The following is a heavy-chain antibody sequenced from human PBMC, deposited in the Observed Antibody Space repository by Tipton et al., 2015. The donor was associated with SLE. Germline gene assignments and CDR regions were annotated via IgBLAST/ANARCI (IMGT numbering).Heavy chain of an antibody. V-gene: IGHV4-59*01. D-gene: IGHD5-18*01. Sequence: LRLSCAVYGGSFSGYYWSWIRQPPGKGLEWIGYMYYSGSTNYNPSLKSRVTISVDTSKNQFSLKLSSVTAADTAVYYCARGGYSYAFDYWGQGTLVTVSS. CDR3: ARGGYSYAFDY. J-gene: IGHJ4*02. CDR2: MYYSGST. CDR1: GGSFSGYY.